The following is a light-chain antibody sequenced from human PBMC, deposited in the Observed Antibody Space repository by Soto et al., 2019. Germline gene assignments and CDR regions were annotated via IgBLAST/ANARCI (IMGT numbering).Light chain of an antibody. CDR1: QSFSSSY. CDR3: QHSQT. CDR2: GAS. Sequence: ESVLTQSPGTLSLSPGERATLSCRASQSFSSSYLAWYQQTPGQAPRLLIYGASSRATGIPDRFSGSGSRTDFTLTISRLEPEDFAVYYCQHSQTFGQGTKVDIK. V-gene: IGKV3-20*01. J-gene: IGKJ1*01.